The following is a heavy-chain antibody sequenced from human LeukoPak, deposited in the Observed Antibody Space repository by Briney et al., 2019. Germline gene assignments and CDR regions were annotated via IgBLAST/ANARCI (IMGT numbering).Heavy chain of an antibody. J-gene: IGHJ4*02. Sequence: TGGSLRLSCAASAFTFSSSGMSWVRQAPGKGLEWVSTISDNGGSTYYADSVKGRFTISRDNSKNTLYLQMNSLRAEDTAVYYCAKGAYYDLWGQGTLVTVSS. CDR3: AKGAYYDL. CDR2: ISDNGGST. V-gene: IGHV3-23*01. CDR1: AFTFSSSG. D-gene: IGHD3-22*01.